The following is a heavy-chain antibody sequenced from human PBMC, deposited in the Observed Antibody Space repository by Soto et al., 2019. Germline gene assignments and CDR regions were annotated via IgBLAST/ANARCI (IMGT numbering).Heavy chain of an antibody. Sequence: SVKVSCKASGGTFSIYAISWVRQAPVQGLEWMGGIIPIFGTANYAQKFQGRVTITADESTSTAYMELSSLRSEDTAVYYCARAGLDYYDSSGYSFDYCGQGTLVTVSS. J-gene: IGHJ4*02. CDR2: IIPIFGTA. D-gene: IGHD3-22*01. V-gene: IGHV1-69*13. CDR1: GGTFSIYA. CDR3: ARAGLDYYDSSGYSFDY.